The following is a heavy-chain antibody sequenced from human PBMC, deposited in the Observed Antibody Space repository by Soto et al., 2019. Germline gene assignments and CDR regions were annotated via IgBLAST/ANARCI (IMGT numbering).Heavy chain of an antibody. Sequence: GGSLRLSCAASGFTFSSYAMSWVRQAPGKGLEWVSAISGSGGSTYYADSVKGRFTISRDNSKNTLYLQMNSLRAEDTAVYYCAKDFAETSIRGVIDYEGVGYYGMDVWGQGTTVTVSS. CDR3: AKDFAETSIRGVIDYEGVGYYGMDV. J-gene: IGHJ6*02. CDR1: GFTFSSYA. V-gene: IGHV3-23*01. D-gene: IGHD3-10*01. CDR2: ISGSGGST.